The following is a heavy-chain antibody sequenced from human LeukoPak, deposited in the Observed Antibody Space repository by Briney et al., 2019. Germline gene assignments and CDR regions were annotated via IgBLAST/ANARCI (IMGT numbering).Heavy chain of an antibody. V-gene: IGHV1-46*01. Sequence: ASVKVSCKASGYTFTSYYMHWVRQAPGQGLEWMGIINPSGGSTSYAQKFQGRVTMTRDMSTSTVYMELSSLRSEDTAVYYCARDISVRGYYDFWSGHGGYWGQGTLVTVSS. CDR1: GYTFTSYY. D-gene: IGHD3-3*01. CDR3: ARDISVRGYYDFWSGHGGY. J-gene: IGHJ4*02. CDR2: INPSGGST.